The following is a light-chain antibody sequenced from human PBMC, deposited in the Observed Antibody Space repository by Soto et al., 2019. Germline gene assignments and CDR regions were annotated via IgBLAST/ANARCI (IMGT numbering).Light chain of an antibody. J-gene: IGKJ4*01. Sequence: EIVMTQSPATLSVSPGERATLSCRASQSVGSTLAWYQQNPGQPPRLLIYGASTRATGIPARFSGSGSGTEFTLTISSLQSEDFAVYYCQQYNDWPLTFGGGTKVEIK. CDR2: GAS. V-gene: IGKV3-15*01. CDR1: QSVGST. CDR3: QQYNDWPLT.